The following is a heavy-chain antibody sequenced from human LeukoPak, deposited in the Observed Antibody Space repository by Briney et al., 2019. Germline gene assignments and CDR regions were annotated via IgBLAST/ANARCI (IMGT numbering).Heavy chain of an antibody. D-gene: IGHD3-10*01. CDR3: AKLYYYGSGSYSSFDP. J-gene: IGHJ5*02. CDR1: RFTFNNYG. Sequence: GGSLRLSCAASRFTFNNYGMSWVRQAPGKGLEWVSGISGSGGSTYYADSVKGRFTISRDNSKNTLYLQMNSLRAEDTAVYYCAKLYYYGSGSYSSFDPWGQGTLVTVSS. V-gene: IGHV3-23*01. CDR2: ISGSGGST.